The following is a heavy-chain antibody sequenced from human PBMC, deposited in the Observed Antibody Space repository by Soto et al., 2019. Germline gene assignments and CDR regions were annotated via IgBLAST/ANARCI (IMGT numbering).Heavy chain of an antibody. D-gene: IGHD6-19*01. CDR3: ATSIAVAAPFDY. J-gene: IGHJ4*02. V-gene: IGHV3-21*01. CDR2: ISSGSSYM. CDR1: GQTFSSYT. Sequence: AVGSLRLSCAAAGQTFSSYTVNWVRQAPGKGLEWVSSISSGSSYMYYADSVRGRFTISRDNAKNSLYLQMNSLRAEDTAVYYCATSIAVAAPFDYWGQGTLVTVSS.